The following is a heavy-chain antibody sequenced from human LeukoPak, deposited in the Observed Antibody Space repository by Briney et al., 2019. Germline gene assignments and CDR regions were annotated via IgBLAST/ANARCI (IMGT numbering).Heavy chain of an antibody. CDR2: IYYSGST. V-gene: IGHV4-59*01. CDR1: GGSISSYY. Sequence: TSETLSLTCTVSGGSISSYYWSWIRQPPGKGLEWIGYIYYSGSTNYNPSLKIRVTISVDTATNKFSLKLSSVTAADTAVYYCAKDRKNWNDVRLSGFDPWGQGTLVTVSS. J-gene: IGHJ5*02. CDR3: AKDRKNWNDVRLSGFDP. D-gene: IGHD1-1*01.